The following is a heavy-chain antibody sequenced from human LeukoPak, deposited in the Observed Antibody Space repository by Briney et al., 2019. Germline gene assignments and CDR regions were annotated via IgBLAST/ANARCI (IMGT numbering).Heavy chain of an antibody. CDR2: IYYSGST. V-gene: IGHV4-39*02. D-gene: IGHD1-20*01. Sequence: SGTLSLTCTVSGDSISSSSYYWGWIRQPPGKGLEWIGSIYYSGSTYYNPSLKSRVTISVDTSKNQFSLKLSSVTAADTAVYYCARDLITGTSDYWGQGTLVTVSS. CDR1: GDSISSSSYY. CDR3: ARDLITGTSDY. J-gene: IGHJ4*02.